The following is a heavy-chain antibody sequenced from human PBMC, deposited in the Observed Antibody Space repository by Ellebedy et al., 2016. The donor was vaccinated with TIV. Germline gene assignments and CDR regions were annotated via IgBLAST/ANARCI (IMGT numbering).Heavy chain of an antibody. J-gene: IGHJ4*02. CDR3: ARGGDYYDSTNT. V-gene: IGHV1-8*01. D-gene: IGHD3-22*01. CDR2: MNPNSGNT. CDR1: GYTFTSYE. Sequence: AASVKVSCKASGYTFTSYEINWVRQATGQGLEWMGWMNPNSGNTGYVQKFQRRVTMTWNTSISTAYMELSSLRSEDTAVYYCARGGDYYDSTNTWGQGTLVTVPS.